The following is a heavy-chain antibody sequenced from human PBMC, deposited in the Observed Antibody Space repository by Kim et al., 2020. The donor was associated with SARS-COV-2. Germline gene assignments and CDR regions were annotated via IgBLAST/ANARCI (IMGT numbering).Heavy chain of an antibody. CDR3: AKGDSSGYYYGVYFDY. J-gene: IGHJ4*02. V-gene: IGHV3-23*03. Sequence: GGSLRLSCAASGFTFSSYAMSWVRQAPGKGLEWVSVIYSGGSSTYYADSVKGRFTISRDNSKNTLYLQMNSLRAEDTAVYYCAKGDSSGYYYGVYFDYWGQGTLVTVSS. CDR1: GFTFSSYA. D-gene: IGHD3-22*01. CDR2: IYSGGSST.